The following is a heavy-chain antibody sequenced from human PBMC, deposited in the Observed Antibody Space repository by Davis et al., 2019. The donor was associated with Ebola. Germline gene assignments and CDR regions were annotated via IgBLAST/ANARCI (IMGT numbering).Heavy chain of an antibody. J-gene: IGHJ3*02. CDR1: GFTFSSYN. CDR2: ISTSGSTI. Sequence: PGGSLRLSCAASGFTFSSYNMNWVRQAPGKGLDWVSYISTSGSTIYYADSVRGRFTISRDNAKNSLYLQMNSLRAEDTAVYYCAKFYYESSGYYGRDAFDIWGLGTMVTVSS. D-gene: IGHD3-22*01. CDR3: AKFYYESSGYYGRDAFDI. V-gene: IGHV3-48*04.